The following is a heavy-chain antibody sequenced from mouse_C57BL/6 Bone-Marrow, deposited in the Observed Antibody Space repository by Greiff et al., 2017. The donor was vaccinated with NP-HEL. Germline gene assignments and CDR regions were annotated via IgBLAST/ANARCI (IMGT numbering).Heavy chain of an antibody. CDR2: IDPENGDT. J-gene: IGHJ4*01. Sequence: EVQLVESGAELVRPGASVKLSCTASGFNFKDDYMHWVKQRPEQGLEWIGWIDPENGDTEYASKFQGKATITADTSSNTAYLQLSSLTSEDTAVYYCTIGYYGSSLYYYAMDYWGQGTSVTVSS. D-gene: IGHD1-1*01. V-gene: IGHV14-4*01. CDR3: TIGYYGSSLYYYAMDY. CDR1: GFNFKDDY.